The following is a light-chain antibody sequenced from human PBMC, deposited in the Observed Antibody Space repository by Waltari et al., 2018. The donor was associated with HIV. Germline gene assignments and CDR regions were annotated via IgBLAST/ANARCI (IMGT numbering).Light chain of an antibody. Sequence: QSALTQPASMSGSPGQSITLSCTGTSSDVGAFNYVSWYQQHPGKAPKLIIFEVSSRPSGVSNRFSGSKSGSTASLTISGLQAEDEADYYCSSYTMDSYVFGTGTKVTVL. CDR3: SSYTMDSYV. J-gene: IGLJ1*01. CDR2: EVS. V-gene: IGLV2-14*03. CDR1: SSDVGAFNY.